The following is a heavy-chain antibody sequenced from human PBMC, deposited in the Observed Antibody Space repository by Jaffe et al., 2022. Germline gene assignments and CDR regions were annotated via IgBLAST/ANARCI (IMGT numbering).Heavy chain of an antibody. V-gene: IGHV3-48*03. CDR3: ARGKITMVRGDAFDI. D-gene: IGHD3-10*01. J-gene: IGHJ3*02. CDR2: ISSSGSTI. CDR1: GFTFSSYE. Sequence: EVQLVESGGGLVQPGGSLRLSCAASGFTFSSYEMNWVRQAPGKGLEWVSYISSSGSTIYYADSVKGRFTISRDNAKNSLYLQMNSLRAEDTAVYYCARGKITMVRGDAFDIWGQGTMVTVSS.